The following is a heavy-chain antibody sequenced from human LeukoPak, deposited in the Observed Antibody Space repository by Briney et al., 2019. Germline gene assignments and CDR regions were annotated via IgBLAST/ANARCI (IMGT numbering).Heavy chain of an antibody. J-gene: IGHJ6*03. Sequence: IPSETLSLTCTVSGGSISSHYWSWIRQPPGKGLEGIGYIYYSGSTNYNPSLKSRVTISVDTSKNQFSLKLSSVTAADTAVYYCARGRRYYDSSGYHYYYYYMDVWGKGTTVTVSS. CDR2: IYYSGST. CDR3: ARGRRYYDSSGYHYYYYYMDV. CDR1: GGSISSHY. V-gene: IGHV4-59*11. D-gene: IGHD3-22*01.